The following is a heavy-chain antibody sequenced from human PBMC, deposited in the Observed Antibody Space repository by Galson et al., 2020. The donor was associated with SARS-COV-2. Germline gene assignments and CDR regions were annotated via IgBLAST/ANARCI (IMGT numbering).Heavy chain of an antibody. CDR1: GYSVSTTNY. CDR3: ARQGVNMIVLVTVPGWFFDL. J-gene: IGHJ2*01. D-gene: IGHD2-21*02. Sequence: SETLSLTCAVSGYSVSTTNYWGWVRLAPGKGLEWIGSIYPNGRTYYNPSLESRLNISVDTSRNQFSLTLASVTAADTAFYYCARQGVNMIVLVTVPGWFFDLWGRGTLVTVSS. V-gene: IGHV4-38-2*01. CDR2: IYPNGRT.